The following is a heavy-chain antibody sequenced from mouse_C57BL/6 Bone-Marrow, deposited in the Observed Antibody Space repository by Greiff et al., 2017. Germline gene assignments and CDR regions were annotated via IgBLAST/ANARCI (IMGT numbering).Heavy chain of an antibody. V-gene: IGHV1-39*01. CDR1: GYSFTDYN. D-gene: IGHD1-1*01. CDR3: ARQDYGSSYWYFDV. Sequence: QLQQSGPELVKPGASVKISCKASGYSFTDYNMNWVKQSNGKSLEWIGVINPNYGTTSYNQKFKGKATLTVDQSSSTAYMQLNSLTSEDSAVYYCARQDYGSSYWYFDVWGTGTTVTVSS. CDR2: INPNYGTT. J-gene: IGHJ1*03.